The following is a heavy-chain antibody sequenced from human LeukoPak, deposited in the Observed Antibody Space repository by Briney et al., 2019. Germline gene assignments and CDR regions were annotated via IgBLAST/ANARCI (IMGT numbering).Heavy chain of an antibody. Sequence: ASETLSLTCKVSGDSISSAGYSWTWIRQPPGKGLEWIGYIYYSGSTNYNPSLKSRVTISVDTSKNQFSLKLSSVTAADTAVYYCARAAGYYYYYYMDVWGKGTTVTISS. CDR3: ARAAGYYYYYYMDV. V-gene: IGHV4-61*08. CDR1: GDSISSAGYS. CDR2: IYYSGST. J-gene: IGHJ6*03.